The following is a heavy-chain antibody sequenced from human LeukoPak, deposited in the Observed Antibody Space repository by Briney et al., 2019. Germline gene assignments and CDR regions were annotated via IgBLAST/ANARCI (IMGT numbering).Heavy chain of an antibody. Sequence: GGSLRLSCAASGFTFNNYWMSWVRQTPGKGLEWVANVKQDGSEKRYVDSVKGRFSISRDNGNNSLYLHMNSLRVEDTAVYYCARNQKGASDAFDIWGLGTLVTVPS. CDR3: ARNQKGASDAFDI. CDR1: GFTFNNYW. V-gene: IGHV3-7*01. J-gene: IGHJ3*02. CDR2: VKQDGSEK.